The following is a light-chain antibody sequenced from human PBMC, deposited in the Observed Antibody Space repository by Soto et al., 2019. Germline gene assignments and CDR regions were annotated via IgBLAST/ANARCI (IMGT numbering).Light chain of an antibody. CDR3: QQRSDWPST. V-gene: IGKV3-11*01. J-gene: IGKJ4*01. CDR2: DAS. CDR1: QSVGSY. Sequence: EIVLTQSPVTLSLSPGERATLSCRVSQSVGSYFAWYQQKPGQAPRLLIYDASSRATGIPARFSGSGSGTDFTLTISSLEPEDFAVYYCQQRSDWPSTFGGGTRVEIK.